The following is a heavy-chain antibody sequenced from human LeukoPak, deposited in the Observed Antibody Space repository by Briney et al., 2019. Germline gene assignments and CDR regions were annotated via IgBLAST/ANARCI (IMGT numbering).Heavy chain of an antibody. CDR3: ARGGATFDY. CDR1: GFTVNTSH. D-gene: IGHD3-16*01. J-gene: IGHJ4*02. CDR2: LYSGGRM. V-gene: IGHV3-53*01. Sequence: GGSLRLSCVASGFTVNTSHMSWVRQAPGKGLEWVSVLYSGGRMYYADSVKGRFTISRDNPNNTVFLQMNSLRVEDTAVYYCARGGATFDYWGQGTLVTVSS.